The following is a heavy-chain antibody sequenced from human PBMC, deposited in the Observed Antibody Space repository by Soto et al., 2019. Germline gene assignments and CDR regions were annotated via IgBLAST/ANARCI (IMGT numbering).Heavy chain of an antibody. CDR2: INAGNGNT. D-gene: IGHD3-3*01. CDR1: GYTFTSYS. V-gene: IGHV1-3*01. CDR3: ATDFWSGFRRLFDY. Sequence: GVSVKVSCNASGYTFTSYSMHWVRQAPGQRLEWMGWINAGNGNTKYSQKFQGRVTITRDTSASTAYMELSSLRSEDTAVYYCATDFWSGFRRLFDYWGQGTLVTVSS. J-gene: IGHJ4*02.